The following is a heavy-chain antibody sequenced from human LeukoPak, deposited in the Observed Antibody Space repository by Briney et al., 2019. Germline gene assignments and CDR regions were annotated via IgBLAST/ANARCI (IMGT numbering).Heavy chain of an antibody. V-gene: IGHV3-21*01. J-gene: IGHJ3*02. D-gene: IGHD1-14*01. CDR1: GFTFSSYS. CDR2: ISSSSSYI. Sequence: GGSLRLSCAASGFTFSSYSMNWVRQAPGKGLEWVSSISSSSSYIYYADSVKGRFSISRDNAKNSLYLQMNSLRAEDTAVYYCARDKDRVNAFDIWGQGTMVTVSS. CDR3: ARDKDRVNAFDI.